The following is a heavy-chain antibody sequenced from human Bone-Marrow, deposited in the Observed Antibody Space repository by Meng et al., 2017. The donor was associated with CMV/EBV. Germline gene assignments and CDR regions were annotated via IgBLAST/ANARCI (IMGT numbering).Heavy chain of an antibody. CDR1: EYTFTGYY. D-gene: IGHD6-6*01. Sequence: ASVKVSCKASEYTFTGYYIHWVRQAPGQGLEWMGWIDPNGGGTNYAQKFQDRVTMTSDTSIRTAYMELSRLRSDDTAVYYCASVGSSGLGREWGQGTLVTVSS. CDR2: IDPNGGGT. CDR3: ASVGSSGLGRE. J-gene: IGHJ4*02. V-gene: IGHV1-2*02.